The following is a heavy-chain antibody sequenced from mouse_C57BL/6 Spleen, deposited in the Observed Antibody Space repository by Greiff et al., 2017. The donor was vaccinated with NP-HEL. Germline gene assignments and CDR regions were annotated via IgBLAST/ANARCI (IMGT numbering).Heavy chain of an antibody. J-gene: IGHJ2*01. CDR3: ARWEFVFGY. CDR2: IYPGDGGT. D-gene: IGHD4-1*01. V-gene: IGHV1-82*01. Sequence: VQLVESGPELVKPGASVKISCKASGYAFSSSWMNWVKQRPGKGLEWIGRIYPGDGGTNYNGKFKGKATLTADKSSSTAYMQLSSLTSEDSAVYFCARWEFVFGYWGQGTTLTVSS. CDR1: GYAFSSSW.